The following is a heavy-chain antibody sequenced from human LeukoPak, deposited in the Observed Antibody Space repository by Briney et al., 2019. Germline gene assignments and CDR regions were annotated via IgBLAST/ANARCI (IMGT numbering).Heavy chain of an antibody. Sequence: GGSLRLSCAASGFTFSDHYMDWVRQAPGKGLEWVGRIRNKANSYTTEYTASVKGRFTISRDDSKNSLYLQMNSLKTEDTAVYYCANQQWLAKGVDYWGQGTLVTVSS. V-gene: IGHV3-72*01. CDR3: ANQQWLAKGVDY. CDR2: IRNKANSYTT. CDR1: GFTFSDHY. J-gene: IGHJ4*02. D-gene: IGHD6-19*01.